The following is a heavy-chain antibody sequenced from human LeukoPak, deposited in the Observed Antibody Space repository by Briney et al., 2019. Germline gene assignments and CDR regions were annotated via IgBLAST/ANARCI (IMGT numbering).Heavy chain of an antibody. J-gene: IGHJ3*02. Sequence: TSETRSLTCTLSGRSISSYYGSWIRQPPGKGLEWIGYIYYSGNTNYNPSLKSQVTISLNTSKNHSSPKLTHVTAQEPGVIYFSRGVLDGYNHPAAFDIWGQGTMVTVSS. D-gene: IGHD5-24*01. CDR3: SRGVLDGYNHPAAFDI. CDR1: GRSISSYY. CDR2: IYYSGNT. V-gene: IGHV4-59*01.